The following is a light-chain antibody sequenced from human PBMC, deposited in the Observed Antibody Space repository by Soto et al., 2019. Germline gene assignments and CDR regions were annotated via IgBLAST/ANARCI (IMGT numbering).Light chain of an antibody. CDR2: ASF. CDR3: QKYNSAPHT. Sequence: DIQMTQSPSSLSASVGDRVTITCPASQGISNYLAWYRKKPGKVPKLMIYASFTLQSGVPSRFSGSGSGTEFTLTISSLQPEDVATYYCQKYNSAPHTFGQGTKLQIK. CDR1: QGISNY. V-gene: IGKV1-27*01. J-gene: IGKJ2*01.